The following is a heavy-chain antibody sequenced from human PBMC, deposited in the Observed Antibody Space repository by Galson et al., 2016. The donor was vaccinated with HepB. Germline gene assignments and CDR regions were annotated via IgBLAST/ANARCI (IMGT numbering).Heavy chain of an antibody. CDR2: ISGSGDKT. V-gene: IGHV3-23*01. CDR3: ASHYGSGSNNWLGP. Sequence: SLRLSCAASAFTFTNYGMTWVRQAPGKGLEWVSAISGSGDKTYYADSMRGRFTISRDNSKNMLYLQMNSLTVEDTAVYYCASHYGSGSNNWLGPWGQGTLVTVSS. D-gene: IGHD3-10*01. J-gene: IGHJ5*02. CDR1: AFTFTNYG.